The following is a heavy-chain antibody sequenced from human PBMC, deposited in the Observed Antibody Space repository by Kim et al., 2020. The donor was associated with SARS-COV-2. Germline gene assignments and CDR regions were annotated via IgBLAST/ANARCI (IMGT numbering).Heavy chain of an antibody. J-gene: IGHJ5*01. CDR3: STDFLRGYFGS. Sequence: GGSLRLSCATSGFTFSGVWMNWVRQPLGKGLEWVGRIRTKAEGGTTEYTTSVKTSFTISRDDSKNTVFLQMNNLKTEDTGVYYCSTDFLRGYFGSWGQGTLVTVSS. V-gene: IGHV3-15*01. D-gene: IGHD3-3*01. CDR1: GFTFSGVW. CDR2: IRTKAEGGTT.